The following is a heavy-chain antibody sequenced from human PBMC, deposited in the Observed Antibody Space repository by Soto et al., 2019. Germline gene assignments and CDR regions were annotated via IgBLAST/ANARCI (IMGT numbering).Heavy chain of an antibody. V-gene: IGHV1-2*02. CDR1: GYTFTGYY. J-gene: IGHJ6*02. CDR3: ARTPYGVPAAIKRLRYYYYGMDV. D-gene: IGHD2-2*02. Sequence: QVQLVQSGAEVKKPGASVKVSCKASGYTFTGYYMHWVRQAPGQGLEWMGWINPNSGGTNYAQKFQGRVTMTRDTSISTAYMELSRLRSDDTAVYYCARTPYGVPAAIKRLRYYYYGMDVWGQGTTVTVSS. CDR2: INPNSGGT.